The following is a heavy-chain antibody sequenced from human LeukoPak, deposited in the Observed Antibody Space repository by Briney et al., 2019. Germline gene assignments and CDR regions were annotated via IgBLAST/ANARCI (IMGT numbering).Heavy chain of an antibody. D-gene: IGHD4-17*01. CDR1: GFTFTNYA. CDR2: ITNSGSST. CDR3: ARREPTVTTPYQDYFDY. Sequence: GGPLRLPCAASGFTFTNYAMCWVRQAPGKGLEWVSAITNSGSSTYYADSVRGRFTISRDNSKNTLYLQINSLRAEDTAVYYCARREPTVTTPYQDYFDYWGQGTLVTVSS. V-gene: IGHV3-23*01. J-gene: IGHJ4*02.